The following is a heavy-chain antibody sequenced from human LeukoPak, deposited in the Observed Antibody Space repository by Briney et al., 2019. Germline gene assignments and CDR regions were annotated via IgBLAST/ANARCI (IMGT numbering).Heavy chain of an antibody. CDR1: GFTSSSYG. Sequence: PGGSLRLSCAASGFTSSSYGMHWVRQAPGKGLEWVGFIRYDGSNKYYADSVKGRFTISRDNSKNTLYLQMNSLRAEDTAVYYCAKVRASSWFFDYWGQGTLVTVSS. CDR3: AKVRASSWFFDY. J-gene: IGHJ4*02. CDR2: IRYDGSNK. D-gene: IGHD6-13*01. V-gene: IGHV3-30*02.